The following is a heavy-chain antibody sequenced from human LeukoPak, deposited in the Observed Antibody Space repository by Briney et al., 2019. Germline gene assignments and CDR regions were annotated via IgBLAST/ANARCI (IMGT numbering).Heavy chain of an antibody. V-gene: IGHV4-34*01. Sequence: PSETLSLTCAVYGGSFSGYYWSWIRQPPGKGLEWIGDINHSGSTNYNPSLKSRVTISVDTSKNQFSLKLSSVTAADTAVYYCARVYSTTPDYYYYGMDVWGQGTTVTVSS. J-gene: IGHJ6*02. D-gene: IGHD6-13*01. CDR1: GGSFSGYY. CDR2: INHSGST. CDR3: ARVYSTTPDYYYYGMDV.